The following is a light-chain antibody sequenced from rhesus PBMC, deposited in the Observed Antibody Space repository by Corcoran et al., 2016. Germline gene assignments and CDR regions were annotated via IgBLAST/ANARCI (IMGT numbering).Light chain of an antibody. CDR1: DNVNDY. J-gene: IGKJ2*01. CDR3: LHLSGTPYS. Sequence: DIQMTQSPSSLSASVGDRVTITCRASDNVNDYLNWYQQKPGKAPKLLIYKASALQTGVPSRFSGSGSGTDYTFTIRSLQSEDVATYYCLHLSGTPYSFGQGTKVEIK. CDR2: KAS. V-gene: IGKV1-74*01.